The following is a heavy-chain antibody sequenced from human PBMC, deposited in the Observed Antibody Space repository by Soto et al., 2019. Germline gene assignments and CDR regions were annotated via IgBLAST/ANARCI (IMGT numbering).Heavy chain of an antibody. CDR2: IYFSGST. CDR3: AKTYSGSYTHIDY. CDR1: GGSIRSSSNY. J-gene: IGHJ4*02. D-gene: IGHD1-26*01. Sequence: PSETLSLTCTVSGGSIRSSSNYWGWIRQPPGKGLEWIGNIYFSGSTNYNPSLKSRVTISVDTSKNQFSLKLSSVTAADTAVYYCAKTYSGSYTHIDYWGPGTLVT. V-gene: IGHV4-39*01.